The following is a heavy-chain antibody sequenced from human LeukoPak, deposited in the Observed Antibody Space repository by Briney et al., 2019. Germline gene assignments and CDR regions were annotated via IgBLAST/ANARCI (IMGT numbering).Heavy chain of an antibody. CDR3: ARECCSGGSCYSGFDC. V-gene: IGHV4-34*01. CDR2: INHSGST. D-gene: IGHD2-15*01. CDR1: GGSFSGYY. Sequence: SETLSLTCAVYGGSFSGYYWSWIRQPPGKGLEWIGEINHSGSTNYNPSLKSRVTISVDTSKNQFSLKLSSVTAADTAVYYCARECCSGGSCYSGFDCWGQGTLVTVSS. J-gene: IGHJ4*02.